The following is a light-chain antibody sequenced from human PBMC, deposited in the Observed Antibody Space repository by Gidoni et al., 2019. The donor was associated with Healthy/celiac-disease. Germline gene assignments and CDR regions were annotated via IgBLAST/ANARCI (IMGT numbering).Light chain of an antibody. J-gene: IGLJ3*02. CDR1: SSNIGNNA. V-gene: IGLV1-36*01. Sequence: QSVLTLPPSLSEAPRQRVTLSCSGSSSNIGNNAVNWYQQLPGKAPKLLIYYDDLLPSGVSDRFSGSKSGTSASLAISGLQSEDEADYYCAAWDDSLNGPVFGGGTKLTVL. CDR2: YDD. CDR3: AAWDDSLNGPV.